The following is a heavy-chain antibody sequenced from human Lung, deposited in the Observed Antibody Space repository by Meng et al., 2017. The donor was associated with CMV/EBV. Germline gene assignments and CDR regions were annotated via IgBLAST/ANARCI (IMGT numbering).Heavy chain of an antibody. Sequence: GXXRLSCAASGFRFEDHGMHWVRQTPGKGLEWVAFIRHDGTNKFYGDSVKGRFTISRDNSKNTVYLQMNSLRPEETAVYYCAKDLLLFGGPNAYFDYWGQGTLVTVSS. D-gene: IGHD3/OR15-3a*01. CDR3: AKDLLLFGGPNAYFDY. CDR2: IRHDGTNK. CDR1: GFRFEDHG. J-gene: IGHJ4*02. V-gene: IGHV3-30*02.